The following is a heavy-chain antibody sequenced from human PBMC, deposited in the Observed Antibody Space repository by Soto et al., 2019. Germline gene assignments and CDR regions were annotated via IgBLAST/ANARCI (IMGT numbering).Heavy chain of an antibody. Sequence: GGSLRLSCAASGFTFSSYRMHWVRQAPGKGLVWVSRINDDGITTSDADSVKGRFTISRDNAKNTLYLQMSSLRVEDTAVYYCARDGTSRYDYWGQGTLVTVSS. CDR2: INDDGITT. J-gene: IGHJ4*02. CDR1: GFTFSSYR. V-gene: IGHV3-74*01. D-gene: IGHD2-2*01. CDR3: ARDGTSRYDY.